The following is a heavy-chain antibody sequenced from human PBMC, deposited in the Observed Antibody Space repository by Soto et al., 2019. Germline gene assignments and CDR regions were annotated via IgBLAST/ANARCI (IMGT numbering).Heavy chain of an antibody. CDR2: IIP. CDR3: ARRASAGDFDF. Sequence: QVQLVQSGAEMKKPGSSVKVSCKASGGTFSSYAINWVRQAPGQGLEWMGGIIPAQKFRGRVTITADESTSTSYMDLSSLTSDDTAIYYCARRASAGDFDFWGQVTLVTVSS. J-gene: IGHJ4*02. V-gene: IGHV1-69*01. CDR1: GGTFSSYA.